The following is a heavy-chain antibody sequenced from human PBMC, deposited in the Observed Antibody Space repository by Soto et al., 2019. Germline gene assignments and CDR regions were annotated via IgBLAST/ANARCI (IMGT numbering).Heavy chain of an antibody. CDR2: VSAYNGYT. V-gene: IGHV1-18*01. D-gene: IGHD6-19*01. Sequence: QVQLVQSGAEVKKPGASVKVSCKGSGFTFSNYCFNWVRQAPGQGLEWVGWVSAYNGYTKSAQNFQDRLIMTTDTSTNTAYMELRGLRPDDTALYYCARGKSIAVPEGPWGQATLVTVSS. CDR1: GFTFSNYC. CDR3: ARGKSIAVPEGP. J-gene: IGHJ4*02.